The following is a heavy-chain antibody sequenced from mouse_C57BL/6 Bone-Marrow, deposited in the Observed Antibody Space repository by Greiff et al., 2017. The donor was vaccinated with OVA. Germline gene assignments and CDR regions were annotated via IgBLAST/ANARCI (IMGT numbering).Heavy chain of an antibody. V-gene: IGHV8-11*01. D-gene: IGHD4-1*02. CDR1: GFSLSTSGMG. CDR3: ARSQLFPWFAY. J-gene: IGHJ3*01. Sequence: QVTLKESGPGILQPSQTLSLTCSFSGFSLSTSGMGVGWIHQPSGNGLEWLAHIWWNDNKYYNTALKSRLTLSTDTSNNQVFRKIASVDTADTATCYCARSQLFPWFAYWGKGTLVTVSA. CDR2: IWWNDNK.